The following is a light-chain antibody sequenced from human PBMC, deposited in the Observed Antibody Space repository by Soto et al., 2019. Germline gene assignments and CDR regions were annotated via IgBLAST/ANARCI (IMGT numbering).Light chain of an antibody. J-gene: IGKJ5*01. V-gene: IGKV3D-15*02. CDR2: AAF. CDR1: QRVSSN. CDR3: QQYGDSPRT. Sequence: EIVMKQSPATLSVSPGERATLSCRASQRVSSNLAWYQQKPGQAPRLLIHAAFTRATGIPDRFSGSGSGTDFTLTIARLEPEDFAVYYCQQYGDSPRTFGQGTRLEI.